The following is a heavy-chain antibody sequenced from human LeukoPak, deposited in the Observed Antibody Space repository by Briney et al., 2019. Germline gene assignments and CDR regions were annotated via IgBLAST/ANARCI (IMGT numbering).Heavy chain of an antibody. Sequence: GGSLRLSCAASGFTFSSYWMSWVRQAPGKGLEWVANIKQDGSEKYYVDFVKGRFTISRDNAKNSLYLQMNSLRAEDTAVYYCARDGSNWNDVYFDYWGQGTLVTVSS. V-gene: IGHV3-7*01. CDR3: ARDGSNWNDVYFDY. D-gene: IGHD1-1*01. CDR1: GFTFSSYW. J-gene: IGHJ4*02. CDR2: IKQDGSEK.